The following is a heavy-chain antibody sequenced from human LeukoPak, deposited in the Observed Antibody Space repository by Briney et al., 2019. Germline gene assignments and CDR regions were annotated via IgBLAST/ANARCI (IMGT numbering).Heavy chain of an antibody. J-gene: IGHJ4*02. V-gene: IGHV3-23*01. D-gene: IGHD3-22*01. CDR3: AKFWVGDYYDSSGEGY. Sequence: PGGSLRLSCAASGFTFSSYAMSWVRQAPGKGLEWVSAISGSSGSTYYADSVKGRFTISRDNSKNTLYLQMNSLRAEDTAVYYCAKFWVGDYYDSSGEGYWGQGTLVTVSS. CDR1: GFTFSSYA. CDR2: ISGSSGST.